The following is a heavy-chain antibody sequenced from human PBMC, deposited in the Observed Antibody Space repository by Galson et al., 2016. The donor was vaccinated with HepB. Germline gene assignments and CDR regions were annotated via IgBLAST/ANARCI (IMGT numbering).Heavy chain of an antibody. CDR2: INNDGSRT. Sequence: LRLSCAASAFTVSTNYMSWVRQAPGKGLEWVSGINNDGSRTFYADAVKGRFTISRDNAKNTLYLQMNSLRAEDTAVYYCGSVFEYWGQGTLVAVSS. CDR1: AFTVSTNY. J-gene: IGHJ4*02. V-gene: IGHV3-74*01. D-gene: IGHD3-10*01. CDR3: GSVFEY.